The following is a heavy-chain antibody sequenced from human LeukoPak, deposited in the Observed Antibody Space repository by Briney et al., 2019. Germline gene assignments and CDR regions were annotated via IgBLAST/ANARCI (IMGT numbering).Heavy chain of an antibody. V-gene: IGHV3-23*01. Sequence: GGSLRLSCAASGFPFSTYAMNWVRQAPGKGLEWVSVITGSGGFTQYADSVKGRFTISRDNSKNTVYLQMSSLRVEDTALYYCVRSLDCWGQGTLVTVSS. CDR2: ITGSGGFT. J-gene: IGHJ4*02. CDR1: GFPFSTYA. CDR3: VRSLDC.